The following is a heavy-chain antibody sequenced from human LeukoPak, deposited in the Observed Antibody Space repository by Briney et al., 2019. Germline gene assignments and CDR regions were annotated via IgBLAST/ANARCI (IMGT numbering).Heavy chain of an antibody. Sequence: PSETLSLTCTVSGGSISSYYWSWIRQPAGKGLEWIGRIYTSGSTNYNPSLKSRVTMSVDTSKNQFSLKLSSVTAADTAVCYCARDRFRALEWLFTAPQRPHAFDIWGQGTMVTVSS. CDR3: ARDRFRALEWLFTAPQRPHAFDI. D-gene: IGHD3-3*01. CDR2: IYTSGST. J-gene: IGHJ3*02. CDR1: GGSISSYY. V-gene: IGHV4-4*07.